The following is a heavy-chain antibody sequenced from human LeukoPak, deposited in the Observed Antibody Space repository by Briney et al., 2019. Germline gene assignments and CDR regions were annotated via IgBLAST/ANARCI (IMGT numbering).Heavy chain of an antibody. CDR3: ATAYLGNYVF. Sequence: TGGSLRLSCSPSGYTESIYYMRWPRQPPGKGLEWVSVIYSGGDTYYADSVTDRFTISRDNTKKTVDLQMNSLRVEDTAEYHCATAYLGNYVFWGQGTLVTVSS. D-gene: IGHD3-16*01. J-gene: IGHJ1*01. CDR1: GYTESIYY. CDR2: IYSGGDT. V-gene: IGHV3-66*01.